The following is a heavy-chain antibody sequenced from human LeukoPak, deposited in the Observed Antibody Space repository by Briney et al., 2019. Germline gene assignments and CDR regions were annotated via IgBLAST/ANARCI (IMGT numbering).Heavy chain of an antibody. Sequence: SETLSLTCIVSGGSISSYYWSWIRRPPGKGREWIGYMSKSERTNFNPSLQSRVTLLLDTSKNQFSLTLSPATAPETAEYSCARHKGSSAWYPFDYGGQGTVVTVSS. D-gene: IGHD6-13*01. CDR3: ARHKGSSAWYPFDY. V-gene: IGHV4-59*08. CDR1: GGSISSYY. J-gene: IGHJ4*02. CDR2: MSKSERT.